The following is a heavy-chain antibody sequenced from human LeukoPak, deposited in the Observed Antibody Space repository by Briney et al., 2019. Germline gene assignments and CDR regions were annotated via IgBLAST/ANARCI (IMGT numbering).Heavy chain of an antibody. CDR3: ARLGMGYASGSYSWFFDL. V-gene: IGHV4-59*08. J-gene: IGHJ2*01. Sequence: LETLSLACTVSGGSISGYYWSWIRQPPGKGLEWIGYIYNSGSTNYNPSLKSRVTISVDTSENRFSLRLSSVTAADTAVYYCARLGMGYASGSYSWFFDLWGRGTLVTVSS. CDR2: IYNSGST. CDR1: GGSISGYY. D-gene: IGHD3-10*01.